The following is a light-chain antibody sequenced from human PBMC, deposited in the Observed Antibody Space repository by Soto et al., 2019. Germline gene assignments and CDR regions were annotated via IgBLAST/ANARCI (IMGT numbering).Light chain of an antibody. CDR2: AAS. CDR1: QDISNY. Sequence: DILMTQSPSSLSASVGDRVTITCRASQDISNYLAWYQQKPGTVPKVLIYAASTLQSGVPSRFSGSGSGTDFTLTISSLQPEDVATYYCQKSNSAPFTFGPGTKVDIK. CDR3: QKSNSAPFT. V-gene: IGKV1-27*01. J-gene: IGKJ3*01.